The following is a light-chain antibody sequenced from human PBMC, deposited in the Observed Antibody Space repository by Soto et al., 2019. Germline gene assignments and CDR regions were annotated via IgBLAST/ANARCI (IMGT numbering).Light chain of an antibody. CDR3: VSFTSSTTYV. V-gene: IGLV2-14*03. CDR2: DVA. Sequence: QSALTQPASVSASPGQSITISCTGTSSDVGGSNFVSWYQQHPGKPPKLIIYDVATRPSGVSNRFSGSKSGSTASLIISRLQTEDEADYYCVSFTSSTTYVFGRGTKVT. CDR1: SSDVGGSNF. J-gene: IGLJ1*01.